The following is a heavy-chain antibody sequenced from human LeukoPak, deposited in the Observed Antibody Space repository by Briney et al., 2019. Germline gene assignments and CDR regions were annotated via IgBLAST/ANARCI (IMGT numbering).Heavy chain of an antibody. CDR1: GYMFTNYY. CDR3: AKDDGYCGGDCYSGVDY. CDR2: ISTSDGGT. V-gene: IGHV1-46*01. Sequence: ASVKVSCKASGYMFTNYYMHWVRQAPGQGLEWMGVISTSDGGTSYAQKFQGRVTVTRDTSTSTVYMKLSSLRSEDTAVYNCAKDDGYCGGDCYSGVDYWGQGTLVTVSS. D-gene: IGHD2-21*02. J-gene: IGHJ4*02.